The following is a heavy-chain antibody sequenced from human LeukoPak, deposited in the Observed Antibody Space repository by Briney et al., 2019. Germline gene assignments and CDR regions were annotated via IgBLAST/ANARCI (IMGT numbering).Heavy chain of an antibody. CDR2: IYYSGST. D-gene: IGHD3-22*01. J-gene: IGHJ2*01. Sequence: PSETLSLTCSVSGGSISSSSYYWGWIRQPPGKGLEWIGSIYYSGSTYYNPSLKSRVTISVDTSKNQFSLKLSSVTAADTAVYYCAGRCLLLPYWYFDLWGRGTLVTVSS. V-gene: IGHV4-39*01. CDR3: AGRCLLLPYWYFDL. CDR1: GGSISSSSYY.